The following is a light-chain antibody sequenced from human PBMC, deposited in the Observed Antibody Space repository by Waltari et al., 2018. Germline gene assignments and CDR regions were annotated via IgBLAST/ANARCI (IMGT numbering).Light chain of an antibody. J-gene: IGLJ1*01. Sequence: QSALTQPPSASGSPGQSVTISCTGASSDVGSDNYVSWYQHHPGKAPKLLIYEVTKRPSGVPDRFSGSKSGNTASLTVSGLLAEDEADYYCSSYAGSTYYVFGTGTKVAVL. V-gene: IGLV2-8*01. CDR3: SSYAGSTYYV. CDR2: EVT. CDR1: SSDVGSDNY.